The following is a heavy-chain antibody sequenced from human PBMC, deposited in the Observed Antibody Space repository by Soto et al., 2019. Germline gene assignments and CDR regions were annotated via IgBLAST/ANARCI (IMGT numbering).Heavy chain of an antibody. D-gene: IGHD2-2*01. V-gene: IGHV1-69*08. CDR1: GGTFSRYS. CDR3: AREDRDRETGLVPSAIAGMDV. J-gene: IGHJ6*02. Sequence: QVQLVQSGAEVKKPGSSVKVSCKASGGTFSRYSITWVRQAPGHGLEWIGRIIPIFGIASYAQKFQGRVTITPAESTSTAYMGLSSLRSDDTAVYYCAREDRDRETGLVPSAIAGMDVWGQGTTVTVSS. CDR2: IIPIFGIA.